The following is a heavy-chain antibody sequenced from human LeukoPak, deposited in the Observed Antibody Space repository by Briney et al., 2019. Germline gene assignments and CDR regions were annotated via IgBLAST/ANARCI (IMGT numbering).Heavy chain of an antibody. CDR3: ARWGGTRQFYFDY. V-gene: IGHV3-33*01. CDR2: INYDGSNR. J-gene: IGHJ4*02. CDR1: GFSLSDYG. Sequence: GGSLRLSCAASGFSLSDYGLHWVRQGPGKGLEWLAVINYDGSNRYYADSVKGRFTISKDSSENTPYLQMNRLRADDTAIYYCARWGGTRQFYFDYWGQGTLATVSS. D-gene: IGHD3-16*01.